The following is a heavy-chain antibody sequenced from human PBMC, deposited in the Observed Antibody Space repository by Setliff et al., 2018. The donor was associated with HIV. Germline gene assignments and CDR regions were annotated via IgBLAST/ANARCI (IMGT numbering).Heavy chain of an antibody. D-gene: IGHD2-21*01. Sequence: PSETLSLTCAVYGGSFSDYYWTWIRQPPGKGLEWIGEINHGGSTNYNPSLRSRVTISIDTSKNQFSLNLRSMSAADTAVYYCARQIGGGHWALDYWGQGTLVTVSS. CDR1: GGSFSDYY. CDR3: ARQIGGGHWALDY. V-gene: IGHV4-34*01. CDR2: INHGGST. J-gene: IGHJ4*02.